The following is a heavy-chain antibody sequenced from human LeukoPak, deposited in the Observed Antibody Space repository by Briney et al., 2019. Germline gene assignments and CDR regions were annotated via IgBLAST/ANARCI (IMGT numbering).Heavy chain of an antibody. J-gene: IGHJ4*02. CDR2: INTNTGNP. V-gene: IGHV7-4-1*02. D-gene: IGHD3-22*01. CDR1: GYTFTSYY. Sequence: GASVKVSCKASGYTFTSYYMHWVRQAPGQGLEWMGWINTNTGNPTDAQGFTRRFVFSLDTSVSTAYLQISSLKADDTAMYYCARGDYETHGYQTRWGQGTLVTVSS. CDR3: ARGDYETHGYQTR.